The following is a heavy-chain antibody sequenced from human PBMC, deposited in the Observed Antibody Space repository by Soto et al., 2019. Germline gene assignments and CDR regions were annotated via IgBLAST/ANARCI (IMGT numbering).Heavy chain of an antibody. V-gene: IGHV1-3*01. CDR3: ARANIVVVTAMPDWYFDL. Sequence: QVQLVQSGAEVKKPGASVKVSCKASGYTFTSYAMHWVRQAPGQRLEWMGWINAGNGNTKYSQKFQGRVTITSDTSASTAYMELSSLRSEDTAVYYCARANIVVVTAMPDWYFDLWGRGTLVTVSS. CDR1: GYTFTSYA. CDR2: INAGNGNT. J-gene: IGHJ2*01. D-gene: IGHD2-21*02.